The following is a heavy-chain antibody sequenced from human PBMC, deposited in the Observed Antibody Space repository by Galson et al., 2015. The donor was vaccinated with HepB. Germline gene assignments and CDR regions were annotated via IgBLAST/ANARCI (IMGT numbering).Heavy chain of an antibody. J-gene: IGHJ6*02. CDR2: IIPTFGTA. CDR1: GGTFSSYA. V-gene: IGHV1-69*13. Sequence: SVKVSCKASGGTFSSYAISWVRQAPGQGLEWMGGIIPTFGTANYAQKFQGRVTITADESTSTAYMELSSLRSEDTAVYYCARLTVVTPNYYYGMDVWGQGTTVTVSS. CDR3: ARLTVVTPNYYYGMDV. D-gene: IGHD4-23*01.